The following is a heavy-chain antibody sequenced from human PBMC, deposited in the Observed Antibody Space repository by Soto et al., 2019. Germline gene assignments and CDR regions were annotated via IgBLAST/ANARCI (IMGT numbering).Heavy chain of an antibody. CDR3: ARGNLSFDFDS. CDR2: ISGDGINT. CDR1: GFNFGFFG. V-gene: IGHV3-30*03. D-gene: IGHD1-26*01. Sequence: GGSPRLSCAASGFNFGFFGMHWVRQAPGKGLEWVAFISGDGINTQYADSVRGRFTLSRDYSRKTMYLQMDSLRDEDTALYYCARGNLSFDFDSWGLGTLVTLSS. J-gene: IGHJ4*02.